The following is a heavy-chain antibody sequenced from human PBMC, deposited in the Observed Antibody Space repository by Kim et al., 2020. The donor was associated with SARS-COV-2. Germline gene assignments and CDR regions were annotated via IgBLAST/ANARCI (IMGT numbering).Heavy chain of an antibody. J-gene: IGHJ4*02. CDR3: ARAKGGSYFSHDYFDY. D-gene: IGHD1-26*01. Sequence: LESRVTISVDTSKNQFSLKLSSVTAADTAVYYCARAKGGSYFSHDYFDYWGQGTLVTVSS. V-gene: IGHV4-59*01.